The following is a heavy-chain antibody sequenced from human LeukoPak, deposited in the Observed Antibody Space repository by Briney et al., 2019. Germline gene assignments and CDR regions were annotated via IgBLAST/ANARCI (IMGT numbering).Heavy chain of an antibody. CDR1: GGSISSGSYY. V-gene: IGHV4-61*02. CDR3: ARHRGPHVGRME. J-gene: IGHJ4*02. Sequence: SQTLSLTCTVSGGSISSGSYYWSWIRQPAGKGLEWIGRIYTSGSTNYNPSLKSRVTISVDTSKNQFSLKLSSVTAADTAVYYCARHRGPHVGRMEWGRGTKVIVSS. D-gene: IGHD3-3*01. CDR2: IYTSGST.